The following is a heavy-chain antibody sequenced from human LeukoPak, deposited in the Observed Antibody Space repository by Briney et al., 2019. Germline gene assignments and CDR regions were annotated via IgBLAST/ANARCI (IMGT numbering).Heavy chain of an antibody. CDR1: GFTFSSYA. D-gene: IGHD3-10*01. CDR2: ISGSGGST. J-gene: IGHJ4*02. CDR3: ARSTRITMVRGAMPVLDY. V-gene: IGHV3-23*01. Sequence: PGGSLRLSCAACGFTFSSYAMSWVRQAPGKGLEWVSAISGSGGSTYYADSVKGRFTISRDNSKNTLYLQMNSLRAEDTAVYYCARSTRITMVRGAMPVLDYWGQGTLVTVSS.